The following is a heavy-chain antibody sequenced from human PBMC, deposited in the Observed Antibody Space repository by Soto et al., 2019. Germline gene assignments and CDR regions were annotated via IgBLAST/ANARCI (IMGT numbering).Heavy chain of an antibody. J-gene: IGHJ4*02. V-gene: IGHV3-30-3*01. CDR1: GFTFSSYA. CDR3: ARDWVDGTGTNGYFDY. Sequence: QVQLVESGGGVVQPGRSLRLSCAASGFTFSSYAMHWVRQAPGKGLEWMAVISYDGSNKYYADSVKGRFTISRDNSKNTLYLQMNSLRAEDTAVYYCARDWVDGTGTNGYFDYWGQGTLVTVSS. D-gene: IGHD1-7*01. CDR2: ISYDGSNK.